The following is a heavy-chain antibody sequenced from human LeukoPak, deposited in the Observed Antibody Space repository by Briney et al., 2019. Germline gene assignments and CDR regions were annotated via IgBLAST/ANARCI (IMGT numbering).Heavy chain of an antibody. D-gene: IGHD2/OR15-2a*01. J-gene: IGHJ4*02. CDR2: ISGSDGST. Sequence: GGSLRLSCAASGFTFSSYAMSWVRQAPGKGLEWVSAISGSDGSTYYSDSVKGRFTISKDNSKNTLYLQMNNLRAEDTARYYCAKNIGGLDYWGQGTLVTVSS. V-gene: IGHV3-23*01. CDR1: GFTFSSYA. CDR3: AKNIGGLDY.